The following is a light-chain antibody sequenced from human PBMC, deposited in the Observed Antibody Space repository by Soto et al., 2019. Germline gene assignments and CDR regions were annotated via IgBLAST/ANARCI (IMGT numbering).Light chain of an antibody. J-gene: IGKJ3*01. CDR3: QKHNGAPFT. Sequence: DIQMTQSPSSLSASIGDRVTITCRASQGISTYLAWYQQKPGKVPKLLIYAASTLQSGVPSRFSGSGSGTDFTLTINNLQPEDVATYYCQKHNGAPFTFGPGTKVAIK. V-gene: IGKV1-27*01. CDR2: AAS. CDR1: QGISTY.